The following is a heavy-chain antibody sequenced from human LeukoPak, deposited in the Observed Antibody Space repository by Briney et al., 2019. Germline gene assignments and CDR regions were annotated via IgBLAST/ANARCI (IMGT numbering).Heavy chain of an antibody. D-gene: IGHD1-14*01. CDR1: GGSISSYY. J-gene: IGHJ3*02. V-gene: IGHV4-59*01. CDR3: ARASGGAYDAFDM. Sequence: SETLSLTCTVSGGSISSYYWSWIRQPPGKGLEWIGYIYYSGSTNYNPSLKSRVTISVDTSKNEFSLKLTSVTAADTAVYYCARASGGAYDAFDMWGQGTMVIVSP. CDR2: IYYSGST.